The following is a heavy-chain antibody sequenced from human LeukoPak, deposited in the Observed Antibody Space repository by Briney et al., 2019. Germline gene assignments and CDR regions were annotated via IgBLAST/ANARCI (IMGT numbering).Heavy chain of an antibody. D-gene: IGHD2-2*01. CDR2: LNEDGSVK. CDR3: ANVPRSTVSY. V-gene: IGHV3-7*01. CDR1: EFSFSTNW. Sequence: SGGSLRLSCAASEFSFSTNWMHWVRQTPGKGLEWVAELNEDGSVKYYVDSVKGRFTISRDNAKGLLFLQMYNLRTEDTGVYFCANVPRSTVSYWGRGTLVTVSS. J-gene: IGHJ4*02.